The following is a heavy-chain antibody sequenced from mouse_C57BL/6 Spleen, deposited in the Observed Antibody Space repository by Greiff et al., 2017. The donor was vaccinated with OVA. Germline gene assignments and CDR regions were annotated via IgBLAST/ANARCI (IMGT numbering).Heavy chain of an antibody. CDR3: AREDGSSLAWFAY. Sequence: QVQLQQPGAELVKPGASVKLSCKASGYTFTSYWMHWVKQRPGRGLEWIGRIDPNSGGTKYNEKFKSKATLTVDKPSSTAYMQRSSLTSEDAAVDYCAREDGSSLAWFAYWGQGTLVTVSA. CDR2: IDPNSGGT. CDR1: GYTFTSYW. D-gene: IGHD1-1*01. J-gene: IGHJ3*01. V-gene: IGHV1-72*01.